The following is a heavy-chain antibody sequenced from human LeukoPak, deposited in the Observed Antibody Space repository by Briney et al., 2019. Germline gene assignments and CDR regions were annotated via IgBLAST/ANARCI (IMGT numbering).Heavy chain of an antibody. Sequence: ASVKVSCKASGYTFTSYGISWVRQAPGQGLEWMGWISAYNGNTNYAQKLQGRVTMTTDTSTSTAYMELRSLRSDDTAVYYCARDKLFGVVLKLRALDGMDVWGQGTTVTVSS. J-gene: IGHJ6*02. CDR3: ARDKLFGVVLKLRALDGMDV. CDR2: ISAYNGNT. V-gene: IGHV1-18*01. CDR1: GYTFTSYG. D-gene: IGHD3-3*01.